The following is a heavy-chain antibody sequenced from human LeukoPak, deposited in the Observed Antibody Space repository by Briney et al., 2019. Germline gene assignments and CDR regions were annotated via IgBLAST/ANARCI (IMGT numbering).Heavy chain of an antibody. Sequence: WETLSLTCTVSGGSISSYYWSWIRQPAGRGLEWIGRIYTSGSTNYNPSLKSRVTMSVDTSKNQFSLKLSSVTAADTAVYYCARAAGYYDSSGYYYFDYWGQGTLVSVSS. V-gene: IGHV4-4*07. J-gene: IGHJ4*02. D-gene: IGHD3-22*01. CDR2: IYTSGST. CDR3: ARAAGYYDSSGYYYFDY. CDR1: GGSISSYY.